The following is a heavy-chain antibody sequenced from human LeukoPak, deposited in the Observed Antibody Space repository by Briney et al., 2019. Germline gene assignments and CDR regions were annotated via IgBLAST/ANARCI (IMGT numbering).Heavy chain of an antibody. Sequence: SETLSLTCAVYGGSFSGYYWSWIRQPPGKGLEWIGEINHSGSTNYNPPLESRVTISVDTSKNQFSLKLSSVTAADTAVYYCARLGGYTYGHDYWGQGTLVTVSS. J-gene: IGHJ4*02. CDR3: ARLGGYTYGHDY. V-gene: IGHV4-34*01. CDR1: GGSFSGYY. CDR2: INHSGST. D-gene: IGHD5-18*01.